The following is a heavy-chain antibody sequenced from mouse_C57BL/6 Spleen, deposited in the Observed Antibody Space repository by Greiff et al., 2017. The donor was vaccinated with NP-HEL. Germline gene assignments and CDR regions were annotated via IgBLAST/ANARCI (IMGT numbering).Heavy chain of an antibody. CDR2: IDPETGGT. CDR1: GYTFTDYE. Sequence: QVQLQQSGAELVRPGASVTLSCKASGYTFTDYEMHWVKQTPVHGLEWIGAIDPETGGTAYNQKFKGKAILTADKSSSTAYMELRSLTSEDSAVYYCTRSGFHYYGSSYVYWGQGTTLTVAS. J-gene: IGHJ2*01. CDR3: TRSGFHYYGSSYVY. V-gene: IGHV1-15*01. D-gene: IGHD1-1*01.